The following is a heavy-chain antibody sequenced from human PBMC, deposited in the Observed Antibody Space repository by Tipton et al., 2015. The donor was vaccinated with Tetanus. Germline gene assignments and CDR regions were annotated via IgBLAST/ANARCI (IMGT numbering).Heavy chain of an antibody. J-gene: IGHJ4*02. V-gene: IGHV4-59*01. D-gene: IGHD6-19*01. CDR2: IYYSGST. Sequence: LRLSCTVSGGSISSYYWSWIRQPPGKGLEWIGYIYYSGSTNYNPSLKSRVTISVDTSKNQFSLKLSSVTAADTAVYYCARHGSSGWYPSYFDYWGQGTLVTVSS. CDR3: ARHGSSGWYPSYFDY. CDR1: GGSISSYY.